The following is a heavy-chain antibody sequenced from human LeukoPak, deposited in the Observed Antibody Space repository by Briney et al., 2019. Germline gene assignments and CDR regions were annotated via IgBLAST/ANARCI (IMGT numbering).Heavy chain of an antibody. Sequence: GGSLRLPCAASGFTFSSYAMTWVRQAPGKGLEWVSAITGGGDTTYYADSVKGRFTISRDNSKNTLYLQMNSLRAEDTAVYYCAKLITMIVVVTVTDAFDIWGQGTMVTVSS. CDR2: ITGGGDTT. V-gene: IGHV3-23*01. J-gene: IGHJ3*02. CDR1: GFTFSSYA. D-gene: IGHD3-22*01. CDR3: AKLITMIVVVTVTDAFDI.